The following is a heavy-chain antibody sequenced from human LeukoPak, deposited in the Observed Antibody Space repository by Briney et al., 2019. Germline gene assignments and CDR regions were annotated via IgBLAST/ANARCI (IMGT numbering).Heavy chain of an antibody. J-gene: IGHJ5*02. Sequence: GGSLRLSCAASWFTIGSSYMNWVRQAPGKGLEWVSVIYSGGSTYYADSVKGRFTISRDNSKNTLYLQMNSLRAEDMAVYYCARGNFYYDSSGYVGPWGQGTLVTVSS. CDR1: WFTIGSSY. V-gene: IGHV3-53*01. CDR3: ARGNFYYDSSGYVGP. CDR2: IYSGGST. D-gene: IGHD3-22*01.